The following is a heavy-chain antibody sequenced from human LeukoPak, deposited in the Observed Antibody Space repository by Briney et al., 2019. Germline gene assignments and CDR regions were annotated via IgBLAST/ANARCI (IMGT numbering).Heavy chain of an antibody. J-gene: IGHJ6*03. Sequence: QPGGSLRLSCAASGFTFRSYWMSWVRQAPGKGLEWVANIKLDGSEKRYVDSVKGRFTISRDNAKNSLYLQMNSLRAEDMAVFYCARGRGMDVWGKGTTVTVSS. CDR2: IKLDGSEK. V-gene: IGHV3-7*01. CDR3: ARGRGMDV. CDR1: GFTFRSYW.